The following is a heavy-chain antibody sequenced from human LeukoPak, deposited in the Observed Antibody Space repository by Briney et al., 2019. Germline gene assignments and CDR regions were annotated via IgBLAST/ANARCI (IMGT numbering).Heavy chain of an antibody. CDR1: GFTLSSFW. CDR2: IKYDGSEK. Sequence: GGSLRLSCAVSGFTLSSFWMTWVRQAPGKGLEWVASIKYDGSEKKYVDSVEGRFTISRDNAKNSLYLQMNSLRAEDTAVYYCAKDPIFSGSYGVFDSWGQGTLVTVSS. V-gene: IGHV3-7*03. J-gene: IGHJ4*02. CDR3: AKDPIFSGSYGVFDS. D-gene: IGHD1-26*01.